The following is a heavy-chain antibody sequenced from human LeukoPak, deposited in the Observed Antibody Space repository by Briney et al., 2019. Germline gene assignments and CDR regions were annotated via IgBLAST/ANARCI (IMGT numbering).Heavy chain of an antibody. CDR1: GYTFTGYY. D-gene: IGHD6-13*01. CDR2: ISAYNGNT. J-gene: IGHJ4*02. Sequence: ASVKVSCKASGYTFTGYYMHWVRQAPGQGLEWMGWISAYNGNTNYAQKLQGRVTMTTDTSTSTAYMELRSLRSDDTAVYYCARAIAAAGTGKIDYWGQGTLVTVSS. CDR3: ARAIAAAGTGKIDY. V-gene: IGHV1-18*04.